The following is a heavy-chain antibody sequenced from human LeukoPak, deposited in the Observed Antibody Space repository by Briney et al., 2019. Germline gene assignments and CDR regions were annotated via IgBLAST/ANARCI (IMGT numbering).Heavy chain of an antibody. Sequence: QTGGSLRLSCAASGFTFSSYGMHWVRQAPGKGLEWVAFIRYDGSNKYYADSVKGRFTISRDNSKNTLYLQMNSLRAEDTAVYYCAKDDPPRSGKYRYWGQGTLVTVSS. CDR3: AKDDPPRSGKYRY. J-gene: IGHJ4*02. V-gene: IGHV3-30*02. CDR1: GFTFSSYG. CDR2: IRYDGSNK. D-gene: IGHD3-10*01.